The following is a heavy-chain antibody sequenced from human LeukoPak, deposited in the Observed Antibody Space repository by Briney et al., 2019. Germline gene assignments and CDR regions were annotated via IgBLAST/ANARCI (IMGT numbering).Heavy chain of an antibody. V-gene: IGHV4-34*01. Sequence: PSETLSLTCAVYGGSFRGHYWSWIRQSPGKGLEWIGEINESGSTNYNPSLKSRVTISVDMSKNQFSLRLSSVTAADTAVYYCARGGAARRFFDYWGQGTLVTVSS. CDR2: INESGST. CDR1: GGSFRGHY. D-gene: IGHD6-6*01. J-gene: IGHJ4*02. CDR3: ARGGAARRFFDY.